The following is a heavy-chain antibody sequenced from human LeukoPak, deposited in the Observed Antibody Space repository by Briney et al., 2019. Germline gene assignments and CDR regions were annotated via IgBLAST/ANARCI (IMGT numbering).Heavy chain of an antibody. V-gene: IGHV3-23*01. CDR3: AKHSYRVDSFTDY. J-gene: IGHJ4*02. Sequence: GGSLRLSCAASGFTFSTYAMSWVRQAPGKGVEWVSGICDSGDTTYYADSVKRRFTLSRDNSKNTLYLQMNSLRAEHTAVYYCAKHSYRVDSFTDYWGQGTLVTVSS. CDR2: ICDSGDTT. CDR1: GFTFSTYA. D-gene: IGHD5-12*01.